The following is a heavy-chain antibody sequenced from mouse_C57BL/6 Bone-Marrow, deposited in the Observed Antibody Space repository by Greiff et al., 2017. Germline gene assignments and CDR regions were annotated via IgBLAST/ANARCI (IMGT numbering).Heavy chain of an antibody. Sequence: QVQLQQPGAELVMPGASVKLSCKASGYTFTSYWMHWVKQRPGQGLEWIGEIDPSDSYTNYNQKFKGKSTLTVDKSSSTAYMQLSSLTSEDSAVYYCARRDYYGRDVWGTGTTVTVSS. CDR3: ARRDYYGRDV. D-gene: IGHD1-1*01. CDR1: GYTFTSYW. CDR2: IDPSDSYT. J-gene: IGHJ1*03. V-gene: IGHV1-69*01.